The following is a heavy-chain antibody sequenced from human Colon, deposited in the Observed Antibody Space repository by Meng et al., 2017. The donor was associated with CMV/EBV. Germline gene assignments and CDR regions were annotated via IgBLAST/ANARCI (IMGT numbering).Heavy chain of an antibody. V-gene: IGHV3-74*01. CDR3: ARGQGGSGTWHLDA. Sequence: LSLTCAASGFTFSNTWMHWVRQVPGKGLVWVSRLSNDESISAYADFAKGRFTMSRDNAKNTVYLQMNSLRGEDTAVYYCARGQGGSGTWHLDAWGQGTLVTVSS. CDR2: LSNDESIS. D-gene: IGHD3-10*01. CDR1: GFTFSNTW. J-gene: IGHJ5*02.